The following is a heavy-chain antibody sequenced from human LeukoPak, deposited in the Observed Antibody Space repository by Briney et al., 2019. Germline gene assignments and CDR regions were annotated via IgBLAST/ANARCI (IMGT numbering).Heavy chain of an antibody. CDR3: ASRYCSSTSCYTWFDP. CDR1: GYTLTELS. V-gene: IGHV1-24*01. D-gene: IGHD2-2*02. CDR2: FDPEDGET. J-gene: IGHJ5*02. Sequence: ASVKASCKVSGYTLTELSMHWVRQAPGKGLEWMGGFDPEDGETIYAQKFQGRVTMTEDTSTDTAYMELSSLRSEDTAVYYCASRYCSSTSCYTWFDPWGQGTLVTVSS.